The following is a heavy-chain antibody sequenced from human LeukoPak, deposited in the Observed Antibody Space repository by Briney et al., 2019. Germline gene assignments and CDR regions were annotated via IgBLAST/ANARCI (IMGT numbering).Heavy chain of an antibody. J-gene: IGHJ4*02. CDR3: ARAPYCSGGSCSHFAY. CDR2: INPSGGST. CDR1: GYTFTSYY. V-gene: IGHV1-46*01. D-gene: IGHD2-15*01. Sequence: GASVKVSCKASGYTFTSYYMHWVRQAPGQGLEWMGIINPSGGSTSYAQKFQGRVTMTRDTSTSTVYMELSSLRSEDTAVYYCARAPYCSGGSCSHFAYWGQGTLVTVSS.